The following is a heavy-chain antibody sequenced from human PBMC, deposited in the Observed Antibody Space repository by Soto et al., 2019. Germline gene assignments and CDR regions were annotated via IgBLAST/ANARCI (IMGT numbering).Heavy chain of an antibody. V-gene: IGHV1-69*06. Sequence: QVQLVQSGAEVKKPGSSVKVTCEASGGTFSGHAISWVRQAPGQGPEWMGGLIPLFGTTQHAQNFQDRLTITADKSKSTAYMELTSLRFEDTALYYCARGPNWGYRFDSWGQGTLVTVSS. CDR2: LIPLFGTT. J-gene: IGHJ4*02. D-gene: IGHD7-27*01. CDR1: GGTFSGHA. CDR3: ARGPNWGYRFDS.